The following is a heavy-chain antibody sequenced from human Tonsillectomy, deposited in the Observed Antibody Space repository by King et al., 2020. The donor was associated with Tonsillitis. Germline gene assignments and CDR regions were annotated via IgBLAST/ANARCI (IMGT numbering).Heavy chain of an antibody. CDR2: IRSKPYGGTT. Sequence: VQLVESGGGLVQPGRSLRLACTTSGFTFGDYAMSWIRQAPGKGLEWVGFIRSKPYGGTTEYAASVKGRFTISRDDSKNIAYLQMNSLKTEDTAVYYCTRGRVTMVREVDYYYMDVWAKGPRSPSP. J-gene: IGHJ6*03. CDR3: TRGRVTMVREVDYYYMDV. CDR1: GFTFGDYA. D-gene: IGHD3-10*01. V-gene: IGHV3-49*03.